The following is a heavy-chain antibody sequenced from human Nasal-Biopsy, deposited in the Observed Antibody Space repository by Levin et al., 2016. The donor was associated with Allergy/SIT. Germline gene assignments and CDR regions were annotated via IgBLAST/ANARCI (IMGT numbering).Heavy chain of an antibody. V-gene: IGHV4-34*12. Sequence: SETLSLTCDVYGGSFSGYYLTWIRQPPGKGLEWIGEIIQSGNTYYNSSLRSRVTISVDKSKRQLFLKVRSMTAADTAVYYCAKSGSERPAYYNAIDVWGPRDHGHRLL. CDR3: AKSGSERPAYYNAIDV. CDR2: IIQSGNT. J-gene: IGHJ6*02. CDR1: GGSFSGYY. D-gene: IGHD5-12*01.